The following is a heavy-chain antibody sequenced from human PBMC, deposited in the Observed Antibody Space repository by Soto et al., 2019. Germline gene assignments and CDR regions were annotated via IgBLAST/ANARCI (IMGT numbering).Heavy chain of an antibody. J-gene: IGHJ5*02. CDR2: IIPIFGTA. D-gene: IGHD3-22*01. CDR1: GGTFSSYA. Sequence: SVKVSCKXSGGTFSSYAISWVRQAPGQGLEWMGGIIPIFGTANYAQKFQGRVTITADKSTSTAYMELSSLRSEDTAVYYCARGDYYYDSSGYYLNWFDPWGQGTLVTVSS. V-gene: IGHV1-69*06. CDR3: ARGDYYYDSSGYYLNWFDP.